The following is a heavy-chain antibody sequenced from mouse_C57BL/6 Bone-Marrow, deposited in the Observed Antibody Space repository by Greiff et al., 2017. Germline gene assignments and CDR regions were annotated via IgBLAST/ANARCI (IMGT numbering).Heavy chain of an antibody. Sequence: VKVVESGAELMKPGASVKLSCKATGYTFTGYWIEWVKKRPGLGLEGIGEIFPGRGSTNHNGKFKGKATFTADTSSNTAYMQLSSLTTEDSAIYYCARVWYYFDYWGQGTTLTVSS. J-gene: IGHJ2*01. V-gene: IGHV1-9*01. CDR2: IFPGRGST. CDR3: ARVWYYFDY. CDR1: GYTFTGYW.